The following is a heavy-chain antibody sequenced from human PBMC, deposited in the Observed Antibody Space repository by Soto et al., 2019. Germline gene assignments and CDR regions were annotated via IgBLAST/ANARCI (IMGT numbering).Heavy chain of an antibody. J-gene: IGHJ6*02. CDR3: ASTLYNWNDGYYGMDV. D-gene: IGHD1-1*01. CDR2: IYYSGST. V-gene: IGHV4-31*03. CDR1: GGSISSGGYY. Sequence: QVQLQESGPGLVKPSQTLSLTCTVSGGSISSGGYYWSWIRQHPGKGLEWIGYIYYSGSTYYNPSLKSRVTISADTSKNQFSLKLSSVTAADTAVYYCASTLYNWNDGYYGMDVWGQGTTVTVSS.